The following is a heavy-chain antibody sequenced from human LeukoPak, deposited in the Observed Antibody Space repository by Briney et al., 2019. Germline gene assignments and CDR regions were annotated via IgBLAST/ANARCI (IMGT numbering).Heavy chain of an antibody. CDR3: AKGPIQLWSNYFDY. Sequence: GGSLRLSCAASGFTFDDYAMSWVRQAPGKGLEWVSAISGSGGSTYYADSVKGRFTISRDNSKNTLYLQMNSLRAEDTAVYYCAKGPIQLWSNYFDYWGQGTLVTVSS. CDR1: GFTFDDYA. D-gene: IGHD5-18*01. V-gene: IGHV3-23*01. J-gene: IGHJ4*02. CDR2: ISGSGGST.